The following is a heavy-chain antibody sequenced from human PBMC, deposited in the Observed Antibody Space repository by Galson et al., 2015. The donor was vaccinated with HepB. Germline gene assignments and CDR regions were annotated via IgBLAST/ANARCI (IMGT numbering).Heavy chain of an antibody. CDR2: ISAGSTTI. CDR1: GVTFPSYS. J-gene: IGHJ6*02. CDR3: ARNPSSYDYYNMDV. V-gene: IGHV3-48*01. Sequence: SLRLSCAASGVTFPSYSMNWVRQAPGKGLEWLAYISAGSTTIYYADSVKGRFTISRDKAKNFLYLHMNSLRGEDTAVYYCARNPSSYDYYNMDVWGHGTTVTVSS.